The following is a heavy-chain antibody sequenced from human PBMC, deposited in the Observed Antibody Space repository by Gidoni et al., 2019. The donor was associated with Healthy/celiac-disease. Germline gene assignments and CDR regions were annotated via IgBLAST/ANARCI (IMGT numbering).Heavy chain of an antibody. J-gene: IGHJ1*01. Sequence: QITLKESGPTLVKPTQTLTLPCTFSGFSLSTSGVGVGWIRQPPRKALEWLALIYWNDDKRYSPSLKSRLTITKDTSKNQVVLTMTNMDPVDTATYYCARGVVTAELDEYFQHWGQGTLVTVSS. CDR1: GFSLSTSGVG. D-gene: IGHD2-21*02. CDR3: ARGVVTAELDEYFQH. V-gene: IGHV2-5*01. CDR2: IYWNDDK.